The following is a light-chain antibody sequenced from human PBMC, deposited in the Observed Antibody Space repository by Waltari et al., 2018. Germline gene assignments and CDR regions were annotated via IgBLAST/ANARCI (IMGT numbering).Light chain of an antibody. CDR3: ASWDDRLNGHWV. CDR1: YSNIGNNV. J-gene: IGLJ3*02. V-gene: IGLV1-44*01. CDR2: RDD. Sequence: QSVLTQPPSASGAPGQRVTISCSGTYSNIGNNVVNWSQQLPGKAPKLLIYRDDQRPSGVPDRFSASKSGSSASLAIGGLQSEDEADYYCASWDDRLNGHWVFGGGTKVTVL.